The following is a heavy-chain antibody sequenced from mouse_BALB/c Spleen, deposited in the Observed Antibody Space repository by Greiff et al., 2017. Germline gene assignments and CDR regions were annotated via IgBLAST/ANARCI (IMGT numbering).Heavy chain of an antibody. D-gene: IGHD1-1*01. V-gene: IGHV5-12-1*01. J-gene: IGHJ4*01. CDR1: GFAFSSYD. CDR3: ARRTTDYAMDY. Sequence: EVKLVESGGGLVKPGGSLKLSCAASGFAFSSYDMSWVRQTPEKRLEWVAYISSGGGSTYYPDTVKGRFTISRDNAKNTLYLQMSSLKSEDTAMYYCARRTTDYAMDYWGQGTSVTVSS. CDR2: ISSGGGST.